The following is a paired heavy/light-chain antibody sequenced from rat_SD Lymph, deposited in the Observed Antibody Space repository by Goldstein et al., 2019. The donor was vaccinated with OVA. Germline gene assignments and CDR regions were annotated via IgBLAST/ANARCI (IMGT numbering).Heavy chain of an antibody. J-gene: IGHJ3*01. Sequence: EVQLVESGGGLVQPGRSLKLSCVASGFTFNKYWMTWIRQAPGKGLEWVASINKNGGNTYYLDSVKGRITISRDNAKSTLYLQMNTLRSEDTATYYCTRGDYNGGYGAYWGQGTLVTVSS. CDR3: TRGDYNGGYGAY. V-gene: IGHV5-31*01. CDR2: INKNGGNT. CDR1: GFTFNKYW. D-gene: IGHD1-11*01.
Light chain of an antibody. CDR2: GAS. CDR3: LQYNYNPPT. J-gene: IGKJ2-1*01. CDR1: QNVGTN. V-gene: IGKV6S11*01. Sequence: NTVMTQSPTSMFILVGDRVTMNCKASQNVGTNVDWYQQKRGLSPKLLIYGASNRQSGVPDRFTGSGSGTDFTLTINNMQAEDLAVYYCLQYNYNPPTFGAGTKLELK.